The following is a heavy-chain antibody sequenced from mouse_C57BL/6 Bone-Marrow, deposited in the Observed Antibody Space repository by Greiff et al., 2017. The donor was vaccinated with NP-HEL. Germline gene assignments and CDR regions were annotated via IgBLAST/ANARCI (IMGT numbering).Heavy chain of an antibody. J-gene: IGHJ4*01. V-gene: IGHV1-39*01. CDR2: INPNYGTT. CDR1: GYSFTDYN. D-gene: IGHD3-3*01. CDR3: ANNPLHILLGDY. Sequence: VQLQQSGPELVKPGASVKISCKASGYSFTDYNMNWVKQSNGKSLEWIGVINPNYGTTSYNQKFKGKATLTVDQSSSTAYMKLNSLTSEDSAIYYSANNPLHILLGDYWGQGTSVTVSS.